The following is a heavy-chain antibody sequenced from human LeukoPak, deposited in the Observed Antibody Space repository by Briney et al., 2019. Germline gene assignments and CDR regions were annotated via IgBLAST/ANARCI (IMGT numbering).Heavy chain of an antibody. Sequence: GSLRLSCAASGFTFSSYGMHWVRQAPGKGLEWVAVIWYDGSNKYYADSVKGRFTISRDNSKNTLYLQMNSLRAEDTAVYYCAGSDYYYYMDVWGKGTTVTVSS. V-gene: IGHV3-33*01. J-gene: IGHJ6*03. CDR3: AGSDYYYYMDV. CDR1: GFTFSSYG. CDR2: IWYDGSNK. D-gene: IGHD2-15*01.